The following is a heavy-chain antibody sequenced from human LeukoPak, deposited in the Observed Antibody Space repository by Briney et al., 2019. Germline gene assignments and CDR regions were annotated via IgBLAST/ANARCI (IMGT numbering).Heavy chain of an antibody. CDR1: GGSISSYY. V-gene: IGHV4-59*08. CDR3: ASSGGYSGYDGPSYYYYGMDV. CDR2: IYYSGST. J-gene: IGHJ6*02. Sequence: PSETLSLTCTVSGGSISSYYWSWIRQPPGKGLEWIGYIYYSGSTNYNPSLKSRDTISVDTSKNQFSLKLSSVTAADTAVYYCASSGGYSGYDGPSYYYYGMDVWGQGTTVTVSS. D-gene: IGHD5-12*01.